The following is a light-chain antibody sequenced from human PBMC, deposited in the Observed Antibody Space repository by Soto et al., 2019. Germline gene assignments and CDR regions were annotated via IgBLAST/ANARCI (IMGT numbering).Light chain of an antibody. CDR3: SSYTSSPV. Sequence: QSVLTQPASVSGSPGQSITISCTGTSSDVGGYNYVSWYQQHPGKAPKLMIYDVSNRPSGVSNRFSGSKSGNTASLTISGLQAEDEADYYCSSYTSSPVFGTGPRSPS. CDR2: DVS. V-gene: IGLV2-14*01. CDR1: SSDVGGYNY. J-gene: IGLJ1*01.